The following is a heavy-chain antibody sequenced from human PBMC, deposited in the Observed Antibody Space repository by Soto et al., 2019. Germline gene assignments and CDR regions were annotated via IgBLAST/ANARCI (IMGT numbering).Heavy chain of an antibody. Sequence: EVQLVESGGGLVQPGGSLRLSCAASGFTFSSYSMNWVRQAPGKGLEWVSYISSSSSIIYYADSVKGRLTISRDNAKNSLYLQMNSLRAEDTAVYYCARGVESIMITFGGVIVNDYWGQGTLVTVSS. CDR2: ISSSSSII. D-gene: IGHD3-16*02. J-gene: IGHJ4*02. V-gene: IGHV3-48*01. CDR3: ARGVESIMITFGGVIVNDY. CDR1: GFTFSSYS.